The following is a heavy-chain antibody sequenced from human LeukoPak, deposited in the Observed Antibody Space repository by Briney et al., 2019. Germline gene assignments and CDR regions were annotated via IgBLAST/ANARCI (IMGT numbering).Heavy chain of an antibody. CDR1: GYSFTSYW. V-gene: IGHV5-51*01. Sequence: GESLKISCKASGYSFTSYWIAWVRQMPGKGLEWMGIIYPGDSDTRYSPSFQGQVTISADKSISTAYLQWSSLKASDTAMYYCARCSGTEDDWFDPWGQGTLVTVSS. D-gene: IGHD2-15*01. CDR3: ARCSGTEDDWFDP. CDR2: IYPGDSDT. J-gene: IGHJ5*02.